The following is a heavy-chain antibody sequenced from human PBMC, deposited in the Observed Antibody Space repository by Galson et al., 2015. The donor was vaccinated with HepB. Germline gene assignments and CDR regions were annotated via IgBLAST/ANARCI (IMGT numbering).Heavy chain of an antibody. J-gene: IGHJ6*02. D-gene: IGHD3-16*01. V-gene: IGHV3-74*01. CDR2: INSDGSTT. CDR3: ARGAEFIEGGSDYGWGVHYYYGMDV. Sequence: SLRLSCAASGFTFSSYWMSWVRQAPGNPGKGLVWVSRINSDGSTTNYADSVKGRFTISRDNAKNTLYLQMNSLRDEDTALYYCARGAEFIEGGSDYGWGVHYYYGMDVWGQGTTVTVSS. CDR1: GFTFSSYW.